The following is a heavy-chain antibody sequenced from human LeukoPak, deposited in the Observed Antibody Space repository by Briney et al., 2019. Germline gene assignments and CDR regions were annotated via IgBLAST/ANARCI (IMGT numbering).Heavy chain of an antibody. CDR1: GGSISSSSYY. Sequence: SETLSLTCTVSGGSISSSSYYWGWIRQPPGKGLEWIGSIYYSGSTYYNPSLKSRVTISVDTSKSQFSLRLSSVTAADTAVYFAAAGRAGYYYYYMDVWGKGTTVTVSS. V-gene: IGHV4-39*01. D-gene: IGHD6-13*01. J-gene: IGHJ6*03. CDR2: IYYSGST. CDR3: AAGRAGYYYYYMDV.